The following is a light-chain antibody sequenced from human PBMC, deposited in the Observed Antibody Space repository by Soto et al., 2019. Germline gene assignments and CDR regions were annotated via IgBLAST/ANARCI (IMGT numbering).Light chain of an antibody. Sequence: DIQMTQSPSTQSASVGDRVTITCRASQKISTWLAWYQQKPGKAPKLLIYDASSLERGVPSRFSGSGSETDFTLTISSLQPDDFATYYCQHYNTYWGTFGQGTKVKIK. CDR1: QKISTW. CDR3: QHYNTYWGT. V-gene: IGKV1-5*01. CDR2: DAS. J-gene: IGKJ1*01.